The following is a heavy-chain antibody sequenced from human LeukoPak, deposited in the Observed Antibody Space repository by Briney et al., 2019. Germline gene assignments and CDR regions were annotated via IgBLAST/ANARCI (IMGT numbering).Heavy chain of an antibody. Sequence: GGSLRLSCAASRFTFSSYAMHWVRQAPGKGLEWVAVISYDGSNKYYADSVKGRFTISRDNSKNTLYLQMNSLRAEDTAVYYCARDGSWWELHSYYFDYWGQGTLVTVSS. V-gene: IGHV3-30-3*01. J-gene: IGHJ4*02. D-gene: IGHD1-26*01. CDR3: ARDGSWWELHSYYFDY. CDR1: RFTFSSYA. CDR2: ISYDGSNK.